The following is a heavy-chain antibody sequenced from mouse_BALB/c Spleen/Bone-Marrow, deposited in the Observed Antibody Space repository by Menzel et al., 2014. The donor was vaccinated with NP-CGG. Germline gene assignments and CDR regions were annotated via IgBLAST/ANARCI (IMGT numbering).Heavy chain of an antibody. V-gene: IGHV1-54*01. CDR3: TKEMTRYGMDY. CDR2: INPGSGGT. J-gene: IGHJ4*01. Sequence: VQLQQSGAELVRPGTSVNLSCKASGYAFTNYVIYWVKQTPGQGLEWIGAINPGSGGTNYNEKFKGKATLTADKSSSAAYMRLSRLTSDDYAVCVCTKEMTRYGMDYWGQGTSVTVSS. CDR1: GYAFTNYV.